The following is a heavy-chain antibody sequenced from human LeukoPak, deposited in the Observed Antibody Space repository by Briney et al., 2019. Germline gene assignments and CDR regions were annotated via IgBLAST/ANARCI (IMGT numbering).Heavy chain of an antibody. V-gene: IGHV4-30-2*01. D-gene: IGHD2-21*02. J-gene: IGHJ5*01. Sequence: PSETLSLTCAVSGGSISSGGYSWSWIRQPPGKGLEWIGYIYHSGSTYYNPSLKSRVTISVDRSKNQFSLKLSSVTAADTAVYYCAKVKGVTAIPRFESWGQGTLVTVSS. CDR2: IYHSGST. CDR3: AKVKGVTAIPRFES. CDR1: GGSISSGGYS.